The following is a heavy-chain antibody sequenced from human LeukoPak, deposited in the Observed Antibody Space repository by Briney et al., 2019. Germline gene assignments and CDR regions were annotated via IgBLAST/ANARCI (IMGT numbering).Heavy chain of an antibody. V-gene: IGHV1-18*01. Sequence: ASVKVSCKASRYTFTSYGISWVRQAPGQGLEWMGWISAYNGNTNYAQKLQGRVTMTTDTSTSTAYMELRSLRSDDTAVYYCARRGNSGSYTPKYYFDYWGQGTLVTVSS. CDR3: ARRGNSGSYTPKYYFDY. CDR1: RYTFTSYG. D-gene: IGHD1-26*01. CDR2: ISAYNGNT. J-gene: IGHJ4*02.